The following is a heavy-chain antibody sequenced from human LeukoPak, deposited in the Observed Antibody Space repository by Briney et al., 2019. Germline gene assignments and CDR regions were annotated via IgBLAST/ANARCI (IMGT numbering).Heavy chain of an antibody. Sequence: PSETLSLTCTVSSGSISSYYWSWIRQPPGKGLEWIGYIYYSGSTNYNPSLKSRVTISVDTSKNQFSLKLSSVTAADTAVYYCASPSITGTIDAFDIWGQGTMVTVSS. J-gene: IGHJ3*02. CDR2: IYYSGST. V-gene: IGHV4-59*01. CDR3: ASPSITGTIDAFDI. CDR1: SGSISSYY. D-gene: IGHD1-20*01.